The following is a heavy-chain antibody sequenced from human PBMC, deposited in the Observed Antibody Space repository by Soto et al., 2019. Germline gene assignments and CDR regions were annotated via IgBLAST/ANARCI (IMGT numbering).Heavy chain of an antibody. Sequence: QVQLVQSGAEVKKPGSSVRVSCKASGDTFTFYSINWVRQAPGLGLGWMGRINPILSMSNYAQRFQGRVTMTADKSTSPAYMELSSLRSEDTGMYYCASSYGSGYRAFDYWGQGAPVTVSS. CDR1: GDTFTFYS. V-gene: IGHV1-69*02. J-gene: IGHJ4*02. CDR2: INPILSMS. D-gene: IGHD3-10*01. CDR3: ASSYGSGYRAFDY.